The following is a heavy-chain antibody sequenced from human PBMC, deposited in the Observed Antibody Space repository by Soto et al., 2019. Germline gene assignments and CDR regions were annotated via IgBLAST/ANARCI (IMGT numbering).Heavy chain of an antibody. CDR3: ARGYCSSTSCYFGADAFDI. CDR2: ISWNSGSK. D-gene: IGHD2-2*01. Sequence: PGGSLRLSCAASGFTFDDYAMHWVRQAPGKGLEWVSGISWNSGSKGYADSVKGRFTISRDNAKNSLYLQMNSLRAEDTALYYCARGYCSSTSCYFGADAFDIWGQGTMVTVSS. CDR1: GFTFDDYA. V-gene: IGHV3-9*01. J-gene: IGHJ3*02.